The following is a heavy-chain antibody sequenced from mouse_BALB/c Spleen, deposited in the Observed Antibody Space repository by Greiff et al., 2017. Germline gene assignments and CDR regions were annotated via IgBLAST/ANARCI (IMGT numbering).Heavy chain of an antibody. CDR2: IWAGGST. CDR3: SKSHRYDAMDY. V-gene: IGHV2-9*02. J-gene: IGHJ4*01. Sequence: QVQLKQSGPGLVAPSQSLSITCTGSGFSLTSYGVHWVRQPQGKGLEWLGVIWAGGSTNYNSALMSRLSISKDNSKSQVFLKMNSLQTDDTAMYYCSKSHRYDAMDYWGQGTSVTVSS. CDR1: GFSLTSYG. D-gene: IGHD2-14*01.